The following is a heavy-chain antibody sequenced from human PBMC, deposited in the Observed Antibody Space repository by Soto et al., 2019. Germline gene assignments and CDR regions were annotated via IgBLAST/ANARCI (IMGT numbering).Heavy chain of an antibody. J-gene: IGHJ4*02. Sequence: ASVNVSCKASGYTFPKYDIYWLREATCKGLSGTGWMNPNTGDSSYAQKFQGRVTMTSDTSITTAHMELSSLRSEDTAVYYCARRAETNGWNGFGADKYYFDFWGQGTLVTVSS. D-gene: IGHD1-1*01. CDR3: ARRAETNGWNGFGADKYYFDF. V-gene: IGHV1-8*01. CDR1: GYTFPKYD. CDR2: MNPNTGDS.